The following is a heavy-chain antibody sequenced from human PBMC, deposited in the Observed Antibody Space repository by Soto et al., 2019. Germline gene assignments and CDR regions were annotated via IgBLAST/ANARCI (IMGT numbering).Heavy chain of an antibody. J-gene: IGHJ4*02. V-gene: IGHV4-59*08. Sequence: SETLSLTCSVSGASITSDYWSWIRQPPEKGLEWIGYMHHSGTANYNPSLKSRVTISVDTSKNQFSLKLNSVTAADTAVYYCARYYDFWTGLEYWGQGTLVTVSS. D-gene: IGHD3-3*01. CDR2: MHHSGTA. CDR3: ARYYDFWTGLEY. CDR1: GASITSDY.